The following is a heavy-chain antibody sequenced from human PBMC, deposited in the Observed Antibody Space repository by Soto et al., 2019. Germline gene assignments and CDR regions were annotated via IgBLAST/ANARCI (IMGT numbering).Heavy chain of an antibody. V-gene: IGHV3-53*01. CDR1: GFTVISNY. J-gene: IGHJ6*02. CDR2: IYSGGST. Sequence: GVLRLSCAASGFTVISNYMSWVRQAPGKGLEWVSVIYSGGSTYYADSVKGRFTISRDNSKNTLYLQMNSLRAEDTAVYYCAREAYYYGMDVWGQGTTVTVSS. CDR3: AREAYYYGMDV.